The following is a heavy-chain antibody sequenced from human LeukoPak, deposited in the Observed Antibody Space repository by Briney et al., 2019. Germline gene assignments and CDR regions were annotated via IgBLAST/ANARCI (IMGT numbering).Heavy chain of an antibody. CDR2: INPRGTST. V-gene: IGHV1-46*01. CDR3: ARDNSMHERGWWFDP. CDR1: GYSFTIHY. D-gene: IGHD4-23*01. Sequence: ASVTVSFKASGYSFTIHYMHWVRQAPGQGLEWMGLINPRGTSTIYAEKFQGGIIMTRDMSTTTDYMELSSLKSDDTAVYYCARDNSMHERGWWFDPWGQGTLVTVSS. J-gene: IGHJ5*02.